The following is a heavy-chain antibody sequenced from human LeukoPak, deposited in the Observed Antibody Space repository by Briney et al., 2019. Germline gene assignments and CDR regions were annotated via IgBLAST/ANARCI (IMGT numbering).Heavy chain of an antibody. V-gene: IGHV3-9*01. CDR2: ISWNSGSI. D-gene: IGHD3-9*01. Sequence: GGSLRLSCAASGFTFSSYAMSWVRQAPGKGLEWVSGISWNSGSIGYADSVKGRFTISRDNAKNSLYLQMNSLRAEDTALYYCAKAPYYDILTAPYYFDYWGQGTLVTVSS. CDR3: AKAPYYDILTAPYYFDY. J-gene: IGHJ4*02. CDR1: GFTFSSYA.